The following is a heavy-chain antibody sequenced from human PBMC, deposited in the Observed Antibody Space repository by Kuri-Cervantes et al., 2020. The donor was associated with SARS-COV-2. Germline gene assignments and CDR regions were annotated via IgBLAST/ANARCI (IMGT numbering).Heavy chain of an antibody. V-gene: IGHV3-43D*04. J-gene: IGHJ3*02. D-gene: IGHD5-18*01. CDR3: AKNLYAMDHRERAFDI. CDR1: GFTFDDYA. CDR2: ISWDGGST. Sequence: GGSLRLSCAASGFTFDDYAMHWVRQAPGKGLEWVSLISWDGGSTYYADSVKGRFTISGDNSKNSLYLQMNSLRAEDTALYYCAKNLYAMDHRERAFDIWGQGTMVTVSS.